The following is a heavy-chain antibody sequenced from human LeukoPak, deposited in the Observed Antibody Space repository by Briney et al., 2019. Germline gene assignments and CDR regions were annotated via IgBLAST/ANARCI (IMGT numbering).Heavy chain of an antibody. CDR2: IIPIFGTA. CDR1: GGTFSSYA. CDR3: ARTVSYYDFWSGYDNWFDP. J-gene: IGHJ5*02. Sequence: SVKVSCKASGGTFSSYAISWVRQAPGQGLEWMGGIIPIFGTANYAQKFQGRVTITADESTSTAYMELSSLRSEDTAVYYCARTVSYYDFWSGYDNWFDPWAREPWSPSPQ. D-gene: IGHD3-3*01. V-gene: IGHV1-69*13.